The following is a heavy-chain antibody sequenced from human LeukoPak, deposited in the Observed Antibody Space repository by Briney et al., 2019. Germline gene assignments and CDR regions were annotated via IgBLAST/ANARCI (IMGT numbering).Heavy chain of an antibody. CDR3: ARSLGANSAPS. CDR1: GFTFSDYY. D-gene: IGHD1-1*01. CDR2: MSSTGDTI. V-gene: IGHV3-11*01. J-gene: IGHJ4*02. Sequence: TGGSLRLSCVASGFTFSDYYMSWIRQAPGKGLEWVSYMSSTGDTIYYADSVKGRFTISRDNAKNSLFLQMNSLRAEDTAVYYCARSLGANSAPSWGQGTLVTVSS.